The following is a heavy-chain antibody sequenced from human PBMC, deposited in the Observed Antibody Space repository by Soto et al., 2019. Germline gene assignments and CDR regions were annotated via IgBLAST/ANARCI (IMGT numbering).Heavy chain of an antibody. J-gene: IGHJ5*02. CDR3: ATLPPRIVVALLPIPT. Sequence: SETLTLTCTGSSGSISSYYWSWIRQPPGKGLEWIGYIYYSGSTYYNPSLKSRVTISVDTSKNQFSLKLRSVTAADTAVYYCATLPPRIVVALLPIPTWGQGILVTSPQ. CDR2: IYYSGST. CDR1: SGSISSYY. V-gene: IGHV4-59*01. D-gene: IGHD2-21*01.